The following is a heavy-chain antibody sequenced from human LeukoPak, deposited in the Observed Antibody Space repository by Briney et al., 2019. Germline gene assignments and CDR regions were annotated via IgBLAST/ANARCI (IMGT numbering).Heavy chain of an antibody. D-gene: IGHD6-13*01. CDR1: GGSISSYY. Sequence: PSETLSLTCTVSGGSISSYYWSWIRQPPGKGLEWIGYINYSGTTNYNPSLKSRVTISVDTSRNQFSLKLRSVTAADTAVYYCAREGYSSSWRKFDYWGQGTLVTVSS. CDR2: INYSGTT. CDR3: AREGYSSSWRKFDY. J-gene: IGHJ4*02. V-gene: IGHV4-59*01.